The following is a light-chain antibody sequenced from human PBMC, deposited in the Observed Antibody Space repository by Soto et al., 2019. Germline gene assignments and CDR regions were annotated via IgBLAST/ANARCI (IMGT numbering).Light chain of an antibody. CDR3: SSHTTSNTVV. CDR1: RSDVGRYNY. Sequence: QSALTQPASVSGSPGQSITISCTGTRSDVGRYNYVSWYQQHPGKAPKLMIYDVSNRPSGVSNRFSGSKSGNTASLTISGLQAEDEADYYCSSHTTSNTVVFGGGTKLTVL. V-gene: IGLV2-14*03. J-gene: IGLJ3*02. CDR2: DVS.